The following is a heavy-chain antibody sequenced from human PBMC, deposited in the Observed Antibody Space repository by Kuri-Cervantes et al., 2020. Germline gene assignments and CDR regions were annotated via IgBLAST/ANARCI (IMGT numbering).Heavy chain of an antibody. CDR3: ARDLRDSSWYSYYYGMDV. D-gene: IGHD6-13*01. CDR1: GGSISSYY. V-gene: IGHV4-59*01. Sequence: SETLSLTCTVSGGSISSYYWSWIRQPPGKGLEWIGYIYYSGSTNYNPSLKSRVTISVDTSKNQFSLKVTSVTAADTAVYYCARDLRDSSWYSYYYGMDVWGQGTTVTVSS. CDR2: IYYSGST. J-gene: IGHJ6*02.